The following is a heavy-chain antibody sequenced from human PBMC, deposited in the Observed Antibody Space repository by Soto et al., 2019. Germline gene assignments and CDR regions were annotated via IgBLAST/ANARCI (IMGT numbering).Heavy chain of an antibody. CDR3: ARVTSEDLSTISGVVIGTMDV. J-gene: IGHJ6*02. V-gene: IGHV4-31*03. CDR1: GGSIRTTRYY. D-gene: IGHD3-3*01. CDR2: IYHSGST. Sequence: QVQLQESGPGLVKFSQTLSLTCTVSGGSIRTTRYYWSWIRQHPGKGLAWIAYIYHSGSTYYNPSLKSRVDMSVDTSSNQFSLSLSSVTAADTAVYYCARVTSEDLSTISGVVIGTMDVWGHGPTVTVSS.